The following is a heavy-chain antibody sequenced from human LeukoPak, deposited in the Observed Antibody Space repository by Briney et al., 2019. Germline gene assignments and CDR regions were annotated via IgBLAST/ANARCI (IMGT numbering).Heavy chain of an antibody. V-gene: IGHV3-7*01. D-gene: IGHD4-17*01. CDR2: IRQEGSKK. CDR3: ATDTGHGYFES. J-gene: IGHJ4*02. CDR1: GFTFSSYW. Sequence: GGSLRLSCAASGFTFSSYWMYWVRQAPGKGLVWVANIRQEGSKKNYVDSVEGRFTISRDNAQNSVYLQMTSLRAEDTAVYYCATDTGHGYFESWGQGTLVTVSS.